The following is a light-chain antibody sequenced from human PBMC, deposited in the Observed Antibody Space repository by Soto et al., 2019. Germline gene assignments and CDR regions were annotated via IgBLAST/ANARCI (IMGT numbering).Light chain of an antibody. V-gene: IGKV1-39*01. CDR2: GAS. CDR3: QESFFTLGT. Sequence: DIKMNQSPSSLSASVGDRVTMTCRASQYIGDFLTWYQQTPGKAPTLLIFGASNLHIGVPSRFSGSGSGTEFTLTINNLQREDFATYYCQESFFTLGTFGRGTKVDIK. J-gene: IGKJ1*01. CDR1: QYIGDF.